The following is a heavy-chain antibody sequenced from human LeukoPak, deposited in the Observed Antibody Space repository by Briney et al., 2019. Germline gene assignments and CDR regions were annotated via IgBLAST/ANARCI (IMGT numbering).Heavy chain of an antibody. Sequence: PSDTLSLTCAVSGGSISSSNRWSWVRQPPGKGLELIGEIYLSGSTNYNPSLKSRVTISVDKSKNQFSLKLSSVTAADTAVYYCASKRGYYFDYWGQGTLVTVSS. J-gene: IGHJ4*02. D-gene: IGHD3-10*01. V-gene: IGHV4-4*02. CDR2: IYLSGST. CDR3: ASKRGYYFDY. CDR1: GGSISSSNR.